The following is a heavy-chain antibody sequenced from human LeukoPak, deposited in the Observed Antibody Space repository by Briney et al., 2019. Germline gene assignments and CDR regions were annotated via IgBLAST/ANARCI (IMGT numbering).Heavy chain of an antibody. CDR1: GFTFSDYY. V-gene: IGHV3-11*01. CDR3: ARAVDYGDYGYFDY. J-gene: IGHJ4*02. D-gene: IGHD4-17*01. CDR2: ISSSGSTI. Sequence: GGSLRLSCAASGFTFSDYYMSWLRQAPGKGLEWVSYISSSGSTIYYADPVKGRFTISRDNAKNSLYLQMNSLRAEDTAVYYCARAVDYGDYGYFDYWGQGTLVTVSS.